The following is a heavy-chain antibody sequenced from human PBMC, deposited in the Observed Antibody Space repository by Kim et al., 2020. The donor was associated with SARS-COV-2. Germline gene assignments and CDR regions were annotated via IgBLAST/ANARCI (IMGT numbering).Heavy chain of an antibody. CDR3: AMGSLEGGFDH. V-gene: IGHV3-48*02. D-gene: IGHD3-16*01. CDR2: ISESTRTI. CDR1: GLTFTSYA. J-gene: IGHJ4*02. Sequence: GGSLRLSCVASGLTFTSYAMNWVRQAPGKGLEWVSYISESTRTIYYADSVKGRFTISRDNAKTSVYLQVNSLRDDDTAVYYCAMGSLEGGFDHWGQGTLVTVSS.